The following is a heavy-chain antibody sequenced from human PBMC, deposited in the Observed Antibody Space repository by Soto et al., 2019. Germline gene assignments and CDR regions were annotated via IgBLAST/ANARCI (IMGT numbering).Heavy chain of an antibody. V-gene: IGHV1-24*01. CDR3: ATDRLAVAGSDYYYYGMEV. D-gene: IGHD6-19*01. CDR1: GYTLTELS. CDR2: FDPEDGET. Sequence: ASVKVSCKVSGYTLTELSMHWVRQAPGKELVWMGGFDPEDGETIYAQKSQGRVTMTEDTSTDTAYMELSSLRSEDTAVYYCATDRLAVAGSDYYYYGMEVWGQGTTVTVSS. J-gene: IGHJ6*02.